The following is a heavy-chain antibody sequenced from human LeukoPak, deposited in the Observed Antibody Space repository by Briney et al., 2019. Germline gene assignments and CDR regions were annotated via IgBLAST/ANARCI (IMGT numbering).Heavy chain of an antibody. CDR2: IYHSGST. CDR1: GGSISSSNW. D-gene: IGHD4-17*01. Sequence: SGTLSLTCAVSGGSISSSNWWSWVRQPPGKGLEWIGEIYHSGSTNYNPSLKSRVTISVDKSKNQFSLKLSSVTAADTAVYYCARHRGDFGDSRGNFDSWGQGTLVTVSS. CDR3: ARHRGDFGDSRGNFDS. V-gene: IGHV4-4*02. J-gene: IGHJ4*02.